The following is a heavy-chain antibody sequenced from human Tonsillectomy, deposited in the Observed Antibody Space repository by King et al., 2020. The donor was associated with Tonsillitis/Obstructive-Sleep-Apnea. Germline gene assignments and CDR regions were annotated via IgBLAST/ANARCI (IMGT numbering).Heavy chain of an antibody. J-gene: IGHJ4*02. Sequence: VQLQESGPGLVKPSETLSLTCTVSGGSIRSYYWRWIRQPPGKGLEWIGYIYYSGSTNYNPSLQSRVTISVETSKNQFSLKLTSVTAADTAVYYCATIDFYYDRSGYYPFNYWGQGTLVTVSS. V-gene: IGHV4-59*08. CDR3: ATIDFYYDRSGYYPFNY. D-gene: IGHD3-22*01. CDR2: IYYSGST. CDR1: GGSIRSYY.